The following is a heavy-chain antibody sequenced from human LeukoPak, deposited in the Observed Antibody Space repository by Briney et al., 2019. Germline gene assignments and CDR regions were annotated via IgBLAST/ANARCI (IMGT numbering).Heavy chain of an antibody. CDR1: GDSVSSNSAA. J-gene: IGHJ6*03. V-gene: IGHV6-1*01. CDR3: ARVRRFLEWLLYPNLHYYYMDV. CDR2: TYYRSKWYN. D-gene: IGHD3-3*01. Sequence: SQTLSLTCAISGDSVSSNSAAWNWIRQSPSRGLEWLGRTYYRSKWYNDYAVSVKSRITINPDTSKNQFSLQLNSVTPEDTAVYYCARVRRFLEWLLYPNLHYYYMDVWGKGTTVTVSS.